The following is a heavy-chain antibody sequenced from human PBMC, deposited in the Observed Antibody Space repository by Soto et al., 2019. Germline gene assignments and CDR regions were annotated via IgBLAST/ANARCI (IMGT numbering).Heavy chain of an antibody. CDR3: ASRERVDAFDV. CDR1: GGTFSTYG. V-gene: IGHV1-69*13. CDR2: IIPIFGTI. J-gene: IGHJ3*01. D-gene: IGHD1-26*01. Sequence: SVKVSCKASGGTFSTYGITWVRQASGQGLEWMGGIIPIFGTIKFAQKFQGRLTITPDESTSTVYMELSSLTSEDTAVYYCASRERVDAFDVWGQGTMVTVSS.